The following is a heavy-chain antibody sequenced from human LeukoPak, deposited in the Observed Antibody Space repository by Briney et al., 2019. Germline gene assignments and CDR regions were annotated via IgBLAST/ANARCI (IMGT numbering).Heavy chain of an antibody. V-gene: IGHV4-4*07. CDR3: ARILFGSTRPMRHYYYMDV. CDR1: GGSISGYY. CDR2: ISTTGST. Sequence: PSETLSLTCTVSGGSISGYYWGWIRQPAGKGLEWIGRISTTGSTNYSPSLRSRVIISLDESKNQFSLTLSSVTAADTAVYYCARILFGSTRPMRHYYYMDVWGKGTTVTVSS. J-gene: IGHJ6*03. D-gene: IGHD2-2*01.